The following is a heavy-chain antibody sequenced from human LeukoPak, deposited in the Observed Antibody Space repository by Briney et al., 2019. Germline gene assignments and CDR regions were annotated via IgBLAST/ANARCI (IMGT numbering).Heavy chain of an antibody. CDR2: INPTNEKT. CDR3: ARDHKTKSDVYFFVNDFWYFAL. CDR1: GYSFRNYG. V-gene: IGHV1-3*01. J-gene: IGHJ2*01. Sequence: ASVKVSCKASGYSFRNYGMHWVRQAPGQRLEWMGWINPTNEKTKYSEKFQGRVTISRDTGASTVYMELSSLRSEDTAVYYCARDHKTKSDVYFFVNDFWYFALGGRGTRVTVPS. D-gene: IGHD3/OR15-3a*01.